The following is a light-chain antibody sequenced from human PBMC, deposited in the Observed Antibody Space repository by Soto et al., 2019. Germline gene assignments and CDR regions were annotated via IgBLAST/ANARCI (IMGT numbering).Light chain of an antibody. CDR2: GAS. V-gene: IGKV3-20*01. CDR1: QSVSNNY. CDR3: QQSYSTHIT. J-gene: IGKJ5*01. Sequence: EIVLTQSPGTLSLSPGERATLSCRASQSVSNNYLAWYQQKPGQTPRLLMYGASTRPTGIPARFSGSGSGTDFTLTISSLQPEDFATYYCQQSYSTHITFGQGTRLEIK.